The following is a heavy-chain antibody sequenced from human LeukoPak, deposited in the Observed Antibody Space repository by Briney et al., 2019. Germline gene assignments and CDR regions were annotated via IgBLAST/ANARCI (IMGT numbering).Heavy chain of an antibody. D-gene: IGHD2-2*01. CDR2: ISHSGST. CDR3: ARDGGERKVDGDRDIVVVPATFDY. V-gene: IGHV4-34*01. J-gene: IGHJ4*02. CDR1: GGSFSGYY. Sequence: PSETLSLTCAVSGGSFSGYYWSWIRQPPGKGLEWIGEISHSGSTNYNPSLKSRVTISVDTSKNQFSLKLSSMTAADTAVYYCARDGGERKVDGDRDIVVVPATFDYWGQGTLVTVSS.